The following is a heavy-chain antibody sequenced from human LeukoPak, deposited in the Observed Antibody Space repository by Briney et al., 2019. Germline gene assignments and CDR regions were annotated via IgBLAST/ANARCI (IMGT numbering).Heavy chain of an antibody. J-gene: IGHJ4*02. D-gene: IGHD2-21*02. CDR1: GFTFSSYA. Sequence: GGSLRLSCAASGFTFSSYAMSWVRQAPGKGLEWVSAISGSGGSTYYADSVKGRFTISRDNSKNTLYLQMNSLRAEDTAVYYCARDPLAVVVTPPAADYWGQETLVTVSS. V-gene: IGHV3-23*01. CDR2: ISGSGGST. CDR3: ARDPLAVVVTPPAADY.